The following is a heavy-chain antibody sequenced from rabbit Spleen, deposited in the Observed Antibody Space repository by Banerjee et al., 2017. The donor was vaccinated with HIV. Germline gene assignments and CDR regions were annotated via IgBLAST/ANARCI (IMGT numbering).Heavy chain of an antibody. CDR1: GFSFSAGYY. J-gene: IGHJ4*01. CDR2: IYTGDGST. V-gene: IGHV1S40*01. CDR3: ARGEHFSVGFSAFAIYLDL. Sequence: QSLEESGGDLVKPGASLTLTCTASGFSFSAGYYMCWVRRAPGKGLEWIGCIYTGDGSTDYASWVNGRFSISKTSSTVDLKMTSLTVADTATYFCARGEHFSVGFSAFAIYLDLWGQGTLVTVS. D-gene: IGHD6-1*01.